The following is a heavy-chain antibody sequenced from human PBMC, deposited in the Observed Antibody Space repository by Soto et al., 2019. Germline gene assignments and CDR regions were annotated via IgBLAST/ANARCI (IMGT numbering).Heavy chain of an antibody. Sequence: SVKVSCKASGGTFSSYAISWVRQAPGQGLEWMGGIIPIFGTANYAQKFQGRVTITADESTSTAYMELSSLRSEDTAVYYCARGGDYYDSSGYPERGAFDIWGQGTMVTVSS. CDR3: ARGGDYYDSSGYPERGAFDI. V-gene: IGHV1-69*13. CDR2: IIPIFGTA. D-gene: IGHD3-22*01. J-gene: IGHJ3*02. CDR1: GGTFSSYA.